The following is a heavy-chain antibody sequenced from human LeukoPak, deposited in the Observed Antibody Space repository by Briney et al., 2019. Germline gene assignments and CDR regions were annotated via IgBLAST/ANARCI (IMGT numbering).Heavy chain of an antibody. CDR2: INHSGST. V-gene: IGHV4-34*01. CDR3: ARHRQEYDYGDYAGPEYYYYGMDV. D-gene: IGHD4-17*01. CDR1: GGSFSGYY. J-gene: IGHJ6*02. Sequence: PSETLSLTCAVYGGSFSGYYWSWIRQPPGKGLEWIGEINHSGSTNYNPSLKSRVTISVDTSKNQFSLKLSSVTAADTAVYYCARHRQEYDYGDYAGPEYYYYGMDVWGQGTTVTVSS.